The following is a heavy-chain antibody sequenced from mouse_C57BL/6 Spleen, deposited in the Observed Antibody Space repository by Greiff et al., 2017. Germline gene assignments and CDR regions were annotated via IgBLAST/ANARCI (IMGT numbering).Heavy chain of an antibody. CDR2: IDPEDGDT. CDR3: ARWYYGSSPFAY. D-gene: IGHD1-1*01. Sequence: EVQLQESGAELVKPGASVKLSCTASGFNINDYYMHWVKQRPEQGLEWIGRIDPEDGDTKYAPKFQGKATITADTSSNTAYLQLSSLTSEDTAVNYCARWYYGSSPFAYWGQGTLVTVSA. CDR1: GFNINDYY. V-gene: IGHV14-2*01. J-gene: IGHJ3*01.